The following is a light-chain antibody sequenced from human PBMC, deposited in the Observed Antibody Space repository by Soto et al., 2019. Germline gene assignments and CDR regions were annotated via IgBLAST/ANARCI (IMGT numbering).Light chain of an antibody. J-gene: IGKJ5*01. CDR3: QQLNDSPPIT. Sequence: DIQLTQSPAILSASVGETVDLSCRASQDIDNNLAWYQHAPGKPPKLLLYAAYTLQSGVPKRFSGSGSGTEFSLTISSLQPEDVATYYCQQLNDSPPITFGQGTRLEIK. V-gene: IGKV1-9*01. CDR2: AAY. CDR1: QDIDNN.